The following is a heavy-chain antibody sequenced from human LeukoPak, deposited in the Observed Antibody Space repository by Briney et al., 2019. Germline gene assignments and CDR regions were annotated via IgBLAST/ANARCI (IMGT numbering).Heavy chain of an antibody. CDR1: GYTFTSYD. V-gene: IGHV1-8*01. J-gene: IGHJ5*02. CDR2: MNPNSGNT. D-gene: IGHD1-7*01. Sequence: ASVKVSCKASGYTFTSYDINWVRQATGQGLEWMGWMNPNSGNTGYAQKFQGRVTMTRDMSTSTVYMELSSLRSEDTAVYYCARAAPGITGTTVFSWFDPWGQGTLVTVSS. CDR3: ARAAPGITGTTVFSWFDP.